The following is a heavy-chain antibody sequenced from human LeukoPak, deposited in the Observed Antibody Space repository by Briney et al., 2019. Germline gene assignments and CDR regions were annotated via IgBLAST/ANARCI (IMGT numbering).Heavy chain of an antibody. D-gene: IGHD1-1*01. J-gene: IGHJ4*02. Sequence: GGSLRLSCAVSGFPFSSYSMNWVRQAPGKGLEWVSYISASGSNIYYLDAVKGRFTVPRDNAMNSLFLQMDRPRAEDTAIYYCVRVKGTYFDFWGQGTPVTVSS. V-gene: IGHV3-48*01. CDR3: VRVKGTYFDF. CDR2: ISASGSNI. CDR1: GFPFSSYS.